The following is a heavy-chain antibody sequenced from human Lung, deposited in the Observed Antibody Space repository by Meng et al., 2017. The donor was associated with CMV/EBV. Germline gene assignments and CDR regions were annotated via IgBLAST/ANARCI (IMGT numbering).Heavy chain of an antibody. V-gene: IGHV5-51*01. D-gene: IGHD1-1*01. J-gene: IGHJ6*02. CDR3: ARRGDWNLYGMDV. CDR1: GYRFSDHW. Sequence: GESLKISCKGSGYRFSDHWIAWVRQMPGKGLEWMGIVFPGDSDTRYSPSFQGQVTISADKSISTAYLQWSSLKASDTAIYYCARRGDWNLYGMDVWGQGTTVTVSS. CDR2: VFPGDSDT.